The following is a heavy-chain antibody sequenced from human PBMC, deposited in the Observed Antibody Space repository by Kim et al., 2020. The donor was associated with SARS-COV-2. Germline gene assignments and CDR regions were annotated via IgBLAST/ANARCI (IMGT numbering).Heavy chain of an antibody. Sequence: GGSLRLSCAASGFTFSNYWMTWVRQAPGKGLEWVANIKQHGSEIYYVDSVKGRFTISRDDAKNSLHLQMNSLRAEDTALYYCARSNAMDVWGQGTTVTVSS. CDR1: GFTFSNYW. J-gene: IGHJ6*02. CDR2: IKQHGSEI. CDR3: ARSNAMDV. V-gene: IGHV3-7*03.